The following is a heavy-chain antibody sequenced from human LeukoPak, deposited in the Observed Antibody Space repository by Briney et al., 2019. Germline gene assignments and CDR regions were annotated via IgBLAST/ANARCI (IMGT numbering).Heavy chain of an antibody. CDR1: GGSFSGYY. D-gene: IGHD6-6*01. CDR2: INHSGST. J-gene: IGHJ4*02. CDR3: ARGLLGSSSDY. V-gene: IGHV4-34*01. Sequence: SETLSLTCAVYGGSFSGYYWSWIRQPPGKGLEWIGEINHSGSTNYNPSLKSRVTISVDTSKNQFSLKLSSVTAADTAVYYCARGLLGSSSDYWGQGTLVTVSS.